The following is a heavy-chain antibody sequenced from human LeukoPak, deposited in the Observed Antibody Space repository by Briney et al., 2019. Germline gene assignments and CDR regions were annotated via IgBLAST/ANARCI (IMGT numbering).Heavy chain of an antibody. Sequence: GGSLRLSCAASGFTFSFYWMHWVREAPGKGLGWVSHINSDGSTTTYADSMKGRFTISRDNAKNTLYLQMNSLRAENTAVYYCAVKWTYDGFDFWGQGTMVTVSS. V-gene: IGHV3-74*01. CDR3: AVKWTYDGFDF. D-gene: IGHD1-26*01. CDR1: GFTFSFYW. J-gene: IGHJ3*01. CDR2: INSDGSTT.